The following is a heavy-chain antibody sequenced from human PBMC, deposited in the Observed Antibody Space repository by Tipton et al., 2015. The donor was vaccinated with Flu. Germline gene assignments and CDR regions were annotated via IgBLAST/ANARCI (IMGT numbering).Heavy chain of an antibody. J-gene: IGHJ6*02. Sequence: SLRLSCAASGFTFSSYAMSWVRQAPGKGLEWVSAISGGGGSTYYAGSVKGRFIISRDNSKNMLYVQMNSLRAEDTAVYYCAKDWKGGSCYSCLHYYGMDVWGQGTTVTVSS. D-gene: IGHD2-15*01. CDR3: AKDWKGGSCYSCLHYYGMDV. CDR2: ISGGGGST. CDR1: GFTFSSYA. V-gene: IGHV3-23*01.